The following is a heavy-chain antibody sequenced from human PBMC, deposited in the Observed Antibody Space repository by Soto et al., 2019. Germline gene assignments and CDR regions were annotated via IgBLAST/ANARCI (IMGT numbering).Heavy chain of an antibody. CDR2: INPNSGGT. CDR1: GYTFNGYY. Sequence: ASVKVSCKASGYTFNGYYMHWVRPAPGQGLEWMGWINPNSGGTNYAQKFQGRVTMTRDTSISTAYMEVSRLRSDDTAVYYCAREKYIEKWRISRRWYYYGMVVWGQGTTVTVSS. J-gene: IGHJ6*02. V-gene: IGHV1-2*02. D-gene: IGHD6-13*01. CDR3: AREKYIEKWRISRRWYYYGMVV.